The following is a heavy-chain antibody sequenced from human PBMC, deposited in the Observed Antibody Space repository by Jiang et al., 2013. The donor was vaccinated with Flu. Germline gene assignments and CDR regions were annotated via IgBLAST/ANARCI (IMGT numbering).Heavy chain of an antibody. Sequence: KPTQTLTLTCTVSGFSLSSSGLGVGWIRQPPGKALEWLALIYWDDDKRYSPSLKSRLTITKDTSKNQVVLTMTKMDPVDTATYYCVHDRSGYXFDTFDMWGQGTMVTVSS. CDR3: VHDRSGYXFDTFDM. V-gene: IGHV2-5*02. J-gene: IGHJ3*02. CDR2: IYWDDDK. CDR1: GFSLSSSGLG. D-gene: IGHD3-22*01.